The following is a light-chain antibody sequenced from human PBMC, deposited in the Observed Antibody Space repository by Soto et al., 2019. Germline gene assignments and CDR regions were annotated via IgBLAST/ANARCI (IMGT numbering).Light chain of an antibody. V-gene: IGLV1-40*01. Sequence: QSVLTLPPSVSGAPGQRVIISCTGSSSNIGAGYDVHWYQQLPGTAPKLLIYGNSNRPSGVPDRFSGSKSGTSASLAITGLQAEDEADYYCQSYDSSLSGLYVFGTGTKVTVL. CDR2: GNS. CDR1: SSNIGAGYD. CDR3: QSYDSSLSGLYV. J-gene: IGLJ1*01.